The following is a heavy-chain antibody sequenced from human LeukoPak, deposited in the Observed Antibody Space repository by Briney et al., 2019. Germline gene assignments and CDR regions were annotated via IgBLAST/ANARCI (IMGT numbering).Heavy chain of an antibody. J-gene: IGHJ4*02. Sequence: GRSLRLSCAASGFTFSSYGMHWVRQAPGKGLEWVAVISYDGSNKYYADSVKGRFTISRDNSKNTLYLQMSSLRAEDTAVYYCAKDGSDCSSTSCYWLGDFDYWGQGTLVTVSS. CDR1: GFTFSSYG. CDR2: ISYDGSNK. D-gene: IGHD2-2*01. CDR3: AKDGSDCSSTSCYWLGDFDY. V-gene: IGHV3-30*18.